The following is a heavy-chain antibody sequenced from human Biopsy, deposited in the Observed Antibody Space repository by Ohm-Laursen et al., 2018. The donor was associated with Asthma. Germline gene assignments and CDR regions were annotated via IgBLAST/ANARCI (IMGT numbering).Heavy chain of an antibody. V-gene: IGHV3-30*18. Sequence: LRLSCAASGFMFRSFGMHWVRQAPGKGLEWVAVISYDGNHKFYEDSVRGRFTISRDNSKNTLYLQMNSLRTEDTAVYYCAKRRGYSGHDNDYWGQGTLVIVSS. CDR1: GFMFRSFG. D-gene: IGHD5-12*01. CDR3: AKRRGYSGHDNDY. CDR2: ISYDGNHK. J-gene: IGHJ4*02.